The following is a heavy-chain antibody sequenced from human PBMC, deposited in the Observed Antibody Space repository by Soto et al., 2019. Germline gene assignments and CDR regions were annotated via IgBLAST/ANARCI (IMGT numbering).Heavy chain of an antibody. D-gene: IGHD1-7*01. Sequence: GGSLRLSCAASGFTFSSYSMNWVRQAPGKGLEWVSSISSSSSYIYYADSVKGRFTISRDNAKNSLYLQMNSLRAEDTAVYYCARLRGTAELNYYYYYMDVWGKGTTVTVSS. V-gene: IGHV3-21*01. CDR1: GFTFSSYS. J-gene: IGHJ6*03. CDR2: ISSSSSYI. CDR3: ARLRGTAELNYYYYYMDV.